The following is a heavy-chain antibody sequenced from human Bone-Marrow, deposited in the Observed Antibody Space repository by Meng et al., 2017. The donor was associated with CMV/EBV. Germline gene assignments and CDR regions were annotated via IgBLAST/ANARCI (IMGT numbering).Heavy chain of an antibody. Sequence: GESLKISCAASGFTFSSYGMHWVRQAPGKGLEWVAVISYDGSNKYYADSVKGRFTISRDKSKNTVYLQMNSLRTEDTAVYYCARGDFWSGFYGWGQGTLVTVSS. V-gene: IGHV3-30*03. CDR3: ARGDFWSGFYG. D-gene: IGHD3-3*01. CDR1: GFTFSSYG. J-gene: IGHJ4*02. CDR2: ISYDGSNK.